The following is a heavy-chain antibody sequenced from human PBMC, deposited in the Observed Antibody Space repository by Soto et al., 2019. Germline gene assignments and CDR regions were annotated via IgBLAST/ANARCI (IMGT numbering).Heavy chain of an antibody. V-gene: IGHV3-30*18. J-gene: IGHJ4*02. CDR1: GFTFRSYG. D-gene: IGHD4-17*01. CDR3: AKAYGDRPDY. Sequence: QVQLVESGGGVVQPGRSLRLSCAASGFTFRSYGMHWVRQAPGKGLEWVAVTSNDGSNKYYADSVKGRFTISRDNSKNTLYQQINSLRAEDTAVYYCAKAYGDRPDYWGQGTLVTVSS. CDR2: TSNDGSNK.